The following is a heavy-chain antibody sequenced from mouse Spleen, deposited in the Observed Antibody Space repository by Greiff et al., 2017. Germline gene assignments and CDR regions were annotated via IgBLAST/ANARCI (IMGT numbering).Heavy chain of an antibody. D-gene: IGHD1-1*01. CDR1: GFTFSDYG. V-gene: IGHV5-17*01. CDR3: ARTYYYGSSYWYFDV. CDR2: ISSGSSTI. Sequence: EVTLVESGGGLVKPGGSLKLSCAASGFTFSDYGMHWVRQAPEKGLEWVAYISSGSSTIYYADTVKGRFTISRDNAKNTLFLQMTSLRSEDTAMYYCARTYYYGSSYWYFDVWGAGTTVTVSS. J-gene: IGHJ1*01.